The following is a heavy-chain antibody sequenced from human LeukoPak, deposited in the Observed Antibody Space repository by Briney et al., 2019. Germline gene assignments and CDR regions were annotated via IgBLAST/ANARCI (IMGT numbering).Heavy chain of an antibody. CDR3: ARQPLVRGSVDY. D-gene: IGHD3-10*01. Sequence: GESLKISCKGSGYSFSSYWIGWVRQMPGKGLERMGIIYPGDSDTRYSPSFQGQVIISADKSISTAYLQWSSLKASDTAMYYCARQPLVRGSVDYWGQGTLVTVSS. CDR2: IYPGDSDT. J-gene: IGHJ4*02. CDR1: GYSFSSYW. V-gene: IGHV5-51*01.